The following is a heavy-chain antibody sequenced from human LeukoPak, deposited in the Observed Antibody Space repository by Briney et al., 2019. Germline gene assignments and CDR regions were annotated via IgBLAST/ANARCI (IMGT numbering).Heavy chain of an antibody. V-gene: IGHV3-66*01. CDR3: ARSPGLAAAAAS. CDR1: GFTVNSNY. D-gene: IGHD6-13*01. CDR2: IYTGGNT. Sequence: GGSLRLSCAASGFTVNSNYMNWVRQAPGKGLEWVSVIYTGGNTYYADSVRGRFTISRDNSKNTVYLQMNSLRAEDTAVYYCARSPGLAAAAASWGQGTLVTVSS. J-gene: IGHJ5*02.